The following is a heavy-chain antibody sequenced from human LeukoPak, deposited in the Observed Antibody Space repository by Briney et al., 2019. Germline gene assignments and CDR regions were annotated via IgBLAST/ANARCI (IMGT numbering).Heavy chain of an antibody. CDR3: AREQYCSGGSCYWFDP. V-gene: IGHV1-8*01. CDR2: MNPNSGNT. D-gene: IGHD2-15*01. J-gene: IGHJ5*02. CDR1: GYTFTSYD. Sequence: ASVKVSRKASGYTFTSYDINWVRQATGQGLEWMGWMNPNSGNTGYAQKFQGRVTMTRNTSISTAYMELSSLRSEDTAVYYCAREQYCSGGSCYWFDPWGQGTLVTVSS.